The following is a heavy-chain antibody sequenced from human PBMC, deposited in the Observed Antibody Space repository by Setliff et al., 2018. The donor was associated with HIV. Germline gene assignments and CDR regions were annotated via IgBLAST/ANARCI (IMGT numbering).Heavy chain of an antibody. CDR3: ARDTSGGY. Sequence: SETLSLTCTVSGGSISGYYWSWIRQPPGKGLEWIGYIYYSGSTNYNPSLKSRVTISVDTSKNQFSLKLSSVTAADTAVYYCARDTSGGYWGQGTLVTVSS. D-gene: IGHD3-10*01. J-gene: IGHJ4*02. CDR2: IYYSGST. V-gene: IGHV4-59*01. CDR1: GGSISGYY.